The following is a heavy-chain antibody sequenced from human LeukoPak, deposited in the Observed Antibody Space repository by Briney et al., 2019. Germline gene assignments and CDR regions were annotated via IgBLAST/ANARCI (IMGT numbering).Heavy chain of an antibody. Sequence: GGSLRLSCAASGFTFSSYAMHWVRRAPGKGLEWVAVISYDGSNKYYADSVKGRFTISRDNSKNTLYLQMNSLRAEDTAVYYCAKDLAAAGFDYWGQGTLVTVSP. D-gene: IGHD6-13*01. V-gene: IGHV3-30*04. CDR3: AKDLAAAGFDY. J-gene: IGHJ4*02. CDR2: ISYDGSNK. CDR1: GFTFSSYA.